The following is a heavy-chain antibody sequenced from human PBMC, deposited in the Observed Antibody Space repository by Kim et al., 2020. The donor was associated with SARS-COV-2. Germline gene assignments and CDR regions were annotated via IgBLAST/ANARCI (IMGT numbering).Heavy chain of an antibody. Sequence: SETLSLTCTVSGGSISSGSYYWSWIRQPAGKGLEWIGRIYTSGSTNYNPSLKSRVTISVDTSKNQFSLKLSSVTAADTAVYYCARDPEGFKWEQDYYYYGMDVWGQGTTVTVSS. J-gene: IGHJ6*02. CDR3: ARDPEGFKWEQDYYYYGMDV. V-gene: IGHV4-61*02. CDR1: GGSISSGSYY. CDR2: IYTSGST. D-gene: IGHD1-26*01.